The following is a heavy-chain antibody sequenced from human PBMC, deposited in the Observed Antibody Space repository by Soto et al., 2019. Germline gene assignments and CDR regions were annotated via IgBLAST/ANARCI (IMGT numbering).Heavy chain of an antibody. CDR3: AKEGIPRYGGGGDCNAIQDY. V-gene: IGHV3-23*01. CDR2: ISGSGGST. CDR1: GFTFSSYA. J-gene: IGHJ4*02. D-gene: IGHD2-21*02. Sequence: GGSLRLSCAASGFTFSSYAMSWVRQAPGKGLEWVSAISGSGGSTYYADSVKGRFTISRDNSKNTLYLQMNSLRAKDTAVYYCAKEGIPRYGGGGDCNAIQDYWGQGTLVTVSS.